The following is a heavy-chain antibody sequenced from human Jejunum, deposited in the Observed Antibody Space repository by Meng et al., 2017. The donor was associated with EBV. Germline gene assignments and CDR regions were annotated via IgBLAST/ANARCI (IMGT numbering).Heavy chain of an antibody. CDR3: ARDQNGSYFAY. CDR2: IYNSEST. D-gene: IGHD1-26*01. Sequence: QVQLQESCPGLVKPSETLSLPCPVSGGSVSSGGYYWSWIRQPPGKGLEWIGYIYNSESTNYKSSLKSRVTISADTSKNQFSLRLSSVTAADTAVYYCARDQNGSYFAYWGQGTLVTVSS. V-gene: IGHV4-61*08. CDR1: GGSVSSGGYY. J-gene: IGHJ4*02.